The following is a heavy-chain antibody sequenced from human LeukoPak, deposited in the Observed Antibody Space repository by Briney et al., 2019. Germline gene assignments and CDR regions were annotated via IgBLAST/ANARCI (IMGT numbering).Heavy chain of an antibody. Sequence: SQTLSLTCTVSGVSMSSGAFYWSWIRQHPGKGLEWIGNIYYSGSTYYNPSLKSRVTISVDRSKNQFSLKLTSVTAADTAVYYCARAFPFDNYGDPDAFDIWGQGTMVTVSS. J-gene: IGHJ3*02. CDR3: ARAFPFDNYGDPDAFDI. CDR2: IYYSGST. CDR1: GVSMSSGAFY. V-gene: IGHV4-30-4*08. D-gene: IGHD4-17*01.